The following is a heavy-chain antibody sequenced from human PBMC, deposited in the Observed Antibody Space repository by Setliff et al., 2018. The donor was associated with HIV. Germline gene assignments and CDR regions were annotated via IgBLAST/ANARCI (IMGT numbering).Heavy chain of an antibody. D-gene: IGHD1-7*01. CDR3: VRGRNRNYVVYGMDV. V-gene: IGHV3-21*01. CDR1: GFNFNTYS. CDR2: ISSSGTYI. J-gene: IGHJ6*02. Sequence: PGGSLRLSCAASGFNFNTYSMNWVRQAPGRGLESVASISSSGTYIYYADSLKGRITISRDNTKNSLYLQMHSLRAEDTAVYYCVRGRNRNYVVYGMDVWGQGTTVTVSS.